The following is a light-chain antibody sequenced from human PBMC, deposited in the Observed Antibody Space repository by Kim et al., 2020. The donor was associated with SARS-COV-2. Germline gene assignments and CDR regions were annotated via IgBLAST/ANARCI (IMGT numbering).Light chain of an antibody. CDR1: QGINSC. CDR3: QKYNSAPWT. J-gene: IGKJ5*01. CDR2: AAS. Sequence: DIQMTQSPSSLSASVGDRVTITCRASQGINSCLAWYQQKPGKPPELLIYAASALQSGVPSRFSGSVSGTDFTLTVTSLQPEDVATYYCQKYNSAPWTFGRGTQVEIK. V-gene: IGKV1-27*01.